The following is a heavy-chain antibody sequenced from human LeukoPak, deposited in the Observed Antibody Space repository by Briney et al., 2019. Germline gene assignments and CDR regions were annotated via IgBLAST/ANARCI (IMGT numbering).Heavy chain of an antibody. CDR2: IIPILGIA. V-gene: IGHV1-69*04. Sequence: SVKVSCKASGGTFSSYAISWVRQAPGQGLEWMGRIIPILGIANYAQKFQGRVTITADKSTSTAYMELSSLRSEDTAVYYCARPEETPPPTSHYYYHGRGVWGQGTTVSAS. CDR1: GGTFSSYA. CDR3: ARPEETPPPTSHYYYHGRGV. D-gene: IGHD1-14*01. J-gene: IGHJ6*02.